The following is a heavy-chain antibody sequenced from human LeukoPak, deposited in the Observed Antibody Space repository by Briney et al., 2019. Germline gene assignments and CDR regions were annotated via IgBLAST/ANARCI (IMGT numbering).Heavy chain of an antibody. CDR1: GYTLTELS. Sequence: ASVTVSCTVSGYTLTELSMHWVRQAPGKGLEWMGGFDPVDGETIYAQKFQGRVTMTEDTSTDTAYMELSSLRSEDTAVYYCATVPNDYGGSFDYWGQGTLVTVSS. CDR3: ATVPNDYGGSFDY. V-gene: IGHV1-24*01. CDR2: FDPVDGET. J-gene: IGHJ4*02. D-gene: IGHD4-23*01.